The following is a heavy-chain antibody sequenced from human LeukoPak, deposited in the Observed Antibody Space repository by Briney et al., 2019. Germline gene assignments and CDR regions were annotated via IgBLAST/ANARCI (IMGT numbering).Heavy chain of an antibody. J-gene: IGHJ4*02. D-gene: IGHD6-19*01. CDR3: ARRSIAVAGTPHYGPYYFDF. CDR2: IDPKSGGT. V-gene: IGHV1-2*02. CDR1: GYTFTGYY. Sequence: ASVKVSCKASGYTFTGYYLHWGRQAPGQGLEWMGWIDPKSGGTNYPQRFQGRVTMTRDTSISTAYMELSRLTSDDTAVFYCARRSIAVAGTPHYGPYYFDFWGQGTLVTVSS.